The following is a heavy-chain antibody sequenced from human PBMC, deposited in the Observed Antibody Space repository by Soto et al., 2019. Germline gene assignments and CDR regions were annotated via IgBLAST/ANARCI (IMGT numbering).Heavy chain of an antibody. CDR3: AREGSSSAAERAGWFDP. D-gene: IGHD6-13*01. CDR1: SGSISSSNW. Sequence: QVQLQESGPGLVKPSGTLSLTCAVSSGSISSSNWWSWVRQPPGKGLEWIGEIYHSGSTNYNPSLESRVTISVDKSKNQFSLKLSSVTAADTAVYYCAREGSSSAAERAGWFDPWGQGTLVTVSS. J-gene: IGHJ5*02. V-gene: IGHV4-4*02. CDR2: IYHSGST.